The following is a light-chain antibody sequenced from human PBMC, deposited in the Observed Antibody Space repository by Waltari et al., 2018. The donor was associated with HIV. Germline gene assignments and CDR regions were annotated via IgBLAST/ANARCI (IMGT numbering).Light chain of an antibody. V-gene: IGKV1-5*03. CDR2: KAS. J-gene: IGKJ1*01. CDR3: HHYYAPMWT. Sequence: DIQMTQSPSTLSASVGDRVTITCRASRSISAWLAWYQQKPGKAPNLLIYKASTLESGVPSRFSGSGSGTEFTLTIASLQPDDFATYYCHHYYAPMWTFGQGP. CDR1: RSISAW.